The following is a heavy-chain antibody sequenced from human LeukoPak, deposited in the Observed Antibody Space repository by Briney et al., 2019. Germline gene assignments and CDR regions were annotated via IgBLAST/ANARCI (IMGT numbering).Heavy chain of an antibody. CDR2: VYYSGST. V-gene: IGHV4-59*12. J-gene: IGHJ4*02. Sequence: PSETLSLTCAISGGSISSYYWSWIRQPPGKGLEWIGYVYYSGSTNYNPSLKSRVTISIDTSKNQFSLKLSSVTAADTAVYYCARETGTTGIAAANFDYWGQGTLVTVSS. D-gene: IGHD6-13*01. CDR1: GGSISSYY. CDR3: ARETGTTGIAAANFDY.